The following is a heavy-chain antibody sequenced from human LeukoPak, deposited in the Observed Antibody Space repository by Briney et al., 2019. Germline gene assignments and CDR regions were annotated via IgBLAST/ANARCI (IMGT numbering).Heavy chain of an antibody. CDR2: IYYTGST. CDR3: ARFYGETHFDY. J-gene: IGHJ4*02. Sequence: SSETLSLTCPVSGGSISSSSYYWGWIRQPPGKGLEWIGTIYYTGSTYYNPSLESRVTISVDTSKNQFSLKLSSVTAADTAVYYCARFYGETHFDYWGQGTLVTVSS. V-gene: IGHV4-39*07. D-gene: IGHD4-17*01. CDR1: GGSISSSSYY.